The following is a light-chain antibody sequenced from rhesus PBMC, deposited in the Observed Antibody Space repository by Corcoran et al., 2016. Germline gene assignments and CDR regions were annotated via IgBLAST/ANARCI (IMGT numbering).Light chain of an antibody. V-gene: IGKV1-22*01. J-gene: IGKJ3*01. CDR1: HSIGSW. Sequence: DIQMTQSPSSLSASVGDTVTITCRASHSIGSWLDWYQQKQGKGPKLLIYKAFSLQSGVPSRFSGSGAGTDVTLTISSLQPEEFATYFCLQYSSSPFTFGPGTTLDI. CDR2: KAF. CDR3: LQYSSSPFT.